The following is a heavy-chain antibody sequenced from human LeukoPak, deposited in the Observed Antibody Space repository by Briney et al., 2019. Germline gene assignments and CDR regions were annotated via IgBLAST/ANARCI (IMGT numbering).Heavy chain of an antibody. Sequence: GGSLRLSCAASGFTFDDYAMHWVRQAPGKGLEWVSGISWNNGSIGYADSVKGRFTISRDNAKNSLYLQMNSLRAEDTALYYCAKGHHYDFWSGYYSGYSGYDFYFDYWGQGTLVTVSS. V-gene: IGHV3-9*01. CDR2: ISWNNGSI. J-gene: IGHJ4*02. CDR3: AKGHHYDFWSGYYSGYSGYDFYFDY. CDR1: GFTFDDYA. D-gene: IGHD3-3*01.